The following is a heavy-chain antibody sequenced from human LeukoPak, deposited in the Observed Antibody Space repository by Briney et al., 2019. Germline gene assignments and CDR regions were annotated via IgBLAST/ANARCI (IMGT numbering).Heavy chain of an antibody. Sequence: SETLSLTCAVYGGSFSGYYWSWIRQPPGKGLEWIGEINLSGSTNYNPSLKSRVTISVDTSKNQFSLKLSSVTAADTAVYYCARTSITIFGVARGRAFDIWGQGTMVTVSS. V-gene: IGHV4-34*01. J-gene: IGHJ3*02. CDR1: GGSFSGYY. CDR3: ARTSITIFGVARGRAFDI. D-gene: IGHD3-3*01. CDR2: INLSGST.